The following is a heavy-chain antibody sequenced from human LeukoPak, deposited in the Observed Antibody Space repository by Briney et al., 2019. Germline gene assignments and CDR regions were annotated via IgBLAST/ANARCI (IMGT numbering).Heavy chain of an antibody. J-gene: IGHJ4*02. CDR2: IFEVGNT. D-gene: IGHD5-24*01. Sequence: GGSLRLSCAASGFTVSNNLMNWVRQAPGKGLERVSVIFEVGNTYFAASVRGGLPISGDKTKNSRFLQIKSRRVEDTAGYYCARDYKYAFDNWGQGTLVTVSS. CDR3: ARDYKYAFDN. CDR1: GFTVSNNL. V-gene: IGHV3-66*01.